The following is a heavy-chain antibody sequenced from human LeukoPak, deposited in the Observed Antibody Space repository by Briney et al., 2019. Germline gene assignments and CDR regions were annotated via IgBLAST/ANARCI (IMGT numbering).Heavy chain of an antibody. CDR2: INPSGGST. J-gene: IGHJ4*02. CDR1: GYTFTSYA. D-gene: IGHD4-17*01. V-gene: IGHV1-46*01. Sequence: ASVKVSCKASGYTFTSYAMNWVRQAPGQGLEGMGIINPSGGSTTNAQKFQGRVIMTRDMSTSTVYMELSSLRSEDTAVYFCARYGHSPFFDYWGQGTLVIVSS. CDR3: ARYGHSPFFDY.